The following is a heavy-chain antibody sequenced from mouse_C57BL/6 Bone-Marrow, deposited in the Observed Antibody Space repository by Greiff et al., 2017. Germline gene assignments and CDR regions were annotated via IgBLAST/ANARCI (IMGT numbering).Heavy chain of an antibody. D-gene: IGHD3-2*02. CDR3: ARGGQLRPYYFDY. V-gene: IGHV1-81*01. Sequence: VQLQQSGAELVRPGASVKLSCKASGYTFTSYGISWVKQRTGQGLEWIGEIYPRSGNTYYKEKFKGKATLTADKSSSTAYMELRSLTSEDSAVYFCARGGQLRPYYFDYWGQGTTLTVSS. CDR2: IYPRSGNT. CDR1: GYTFTSYG. J-gene: IGHJ2*01.